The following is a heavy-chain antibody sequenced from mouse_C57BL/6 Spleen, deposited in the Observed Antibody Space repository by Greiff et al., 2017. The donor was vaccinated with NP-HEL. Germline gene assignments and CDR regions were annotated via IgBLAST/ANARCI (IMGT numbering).Heavy chain of an antibody. D-gene: IGHD1-1*02. V-gene: IGHV14-4*01. CDR1: GFNIKDDY. CDR3: TSYGVNDMDY. J-gene: IGHJ4*01. Sequence: VQLQQPGAELVRPGASVKLSCTASGFNIKDDYMHWVKQRPEQGLEWIGWIDPENGDTEYAAKFQGKATITADTSSNTAYLQLSTLTSEDTAFCYCTSYGVNDMDYWGQGTTVTVSS. CDR2: IDPENGDT.